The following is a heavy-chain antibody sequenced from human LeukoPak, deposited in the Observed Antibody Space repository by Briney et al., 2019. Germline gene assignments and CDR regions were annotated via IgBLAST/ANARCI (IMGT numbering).Heavy chain of an antibody. Sequence: GGSLRLSCEASGFTFSNYEMSWVRQAPGKGLEWISYISTDGTITHYADSVKGRLTISRDNAKKSLFLQMNSLRAEDTAVYYCARPVGYTGTGSCYGYWGQGTLVTVPS. V-gene: IGHV3-48*03. CDR2: ISTDGTIT. CDR1: GFTFSNYE. D-gene: IGHD3-10*01. J-gene: IGHJ4*02. CDR3: ARPVGYTGTGSCYGY.